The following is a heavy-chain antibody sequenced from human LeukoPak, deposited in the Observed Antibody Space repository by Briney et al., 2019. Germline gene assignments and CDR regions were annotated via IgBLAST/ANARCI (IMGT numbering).Heavy chain of an antibody. CDR1: GYTFTGYY. J-gene: IGHJ5*02. CDR3: ARRPIAAAGTRNWFDP. CDR2: INPNSGGT. Sequence: ASVKVSCKASGYTFTGYYMHWVRQAPGQGLEWMGWINPNSGGTNYAQKLQGRVTMTTDTSTSTAYMELRSLRSDDTAVYYCARRPIAAAGTRNWFDPWGQGTLVTVSS. V-gene: IGHV1-2*02. D-gene: IGHD6-13*01.